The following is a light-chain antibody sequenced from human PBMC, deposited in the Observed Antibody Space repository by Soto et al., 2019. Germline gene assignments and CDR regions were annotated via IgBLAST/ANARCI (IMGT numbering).Light chain of an antibody. CDR2: AAS. CDR3: QQSYSNPRT. Sequence: DIQMAQSPSSLSASVGDRVTITCRASQSISSYLNWYQQKPGKVPKLLVYAASSLQSGVPSRFSGSGSGTDFTLTISSLQPEDFATYYCQQSYSNPRTFGLGTKVEIK. V-gene: IGKV1-39*01. J-gene: IGKJ1*01. CDR1: QSISSY.